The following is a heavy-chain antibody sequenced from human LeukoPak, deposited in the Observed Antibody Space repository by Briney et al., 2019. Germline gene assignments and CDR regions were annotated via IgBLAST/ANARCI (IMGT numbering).Heavy chain of an antibody. J-gene: IGHJ4*02. D-gene: IGHD6-13*01. CDR1: GYTFTIYD. V-gene: IGHV1-8*01. Sequence: ASVYVSCTASGYTFTIYDINSVREATGQGLEWMGWMNPNSGNTGYAQKFQGRVTMTRSTSISTAYMELSSLRSEYTAVYYCARGSSFDYWGKGTLVTVSS. CDR3: ARGSSFDY. CDR2: MNPNSGNT.